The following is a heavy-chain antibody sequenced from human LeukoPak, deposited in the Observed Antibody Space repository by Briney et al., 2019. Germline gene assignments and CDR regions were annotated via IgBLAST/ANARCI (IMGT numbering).Heavy chain of an antibody. CDR1: GASISSTTYY. V-gene: IGHV4-39*07. J-gene: IGHJ4*02. D-gene: IGHD3-10*01. CDR2: IYYSGST. Sequence: SETLSLTCTVSGASISSTTYYWGWIRQPPRKGLEWIASIYYSGSTYYSPSLKSRVTISLDTSKNQFSLKLSSVTAADTAVYYCATLSHYYYGSGSYIYWGQGTLVTVSS. CDR3: ATLSHYYYGSGSYIY.